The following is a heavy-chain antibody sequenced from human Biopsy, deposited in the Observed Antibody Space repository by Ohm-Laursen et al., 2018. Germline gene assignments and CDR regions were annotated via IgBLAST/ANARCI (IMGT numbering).Heavy chain of an antibody. D-gene: IGHD5-24*01. V-gene: IGHV4-4*07. CDR2: IYFTGRT. CDR1: GGTIDSYY. CDR3: ASAGYNREWNFDL. Sequence: SETLSLTCTVSGGTIDSYYWSWIRQPAGEALECIGCIYFTGRTSYNPSLKSRFTMSVNTSKMLFSLSLSSVTAADTAVYYCASAGYNREWNFDLWGHGTRVTVSS. J-gene: IGHJ2*01.